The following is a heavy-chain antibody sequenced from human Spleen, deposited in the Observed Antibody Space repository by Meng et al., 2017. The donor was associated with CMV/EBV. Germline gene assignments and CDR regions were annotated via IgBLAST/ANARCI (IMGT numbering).Heavy chain of an antibody. CDR2: IYYSGST. CDR1: GGSISSSRHY. Sequence: QLQQWGAGLLKPSETLSLPCPVPGGSISSSRHYWGWIRQPPGKGLEWIGSIYYSGSTYYNPSLRSRVTMSLDTSKNQFSLKLSSVTATDTAVYYCARHDGGYGDYFDHWGQGTLVTVSS. J-gene: IGHJ4*02. CDR3: ARHDGGYGDYFDH. D-gene: IGHD5-12*01. V-gene: IGHV4-39*01.